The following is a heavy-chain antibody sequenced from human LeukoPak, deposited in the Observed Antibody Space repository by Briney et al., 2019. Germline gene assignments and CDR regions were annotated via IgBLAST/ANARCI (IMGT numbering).Heavy chain of an antibody. V-gene: IGHV3-23*01. CDR1: GFTFSNYW. CDR3: ANGRLLNFSDY. Sequence: GGSLRLSCAASGFTFSNYWVTWVRQAPGKGLEWVSAISGSGGSTYYPDSVKGRFTISRDNSKNTLYLQMNSLRAEDTAVYYCANGRLLNFSDYWGQGTLSPSPQ. CDR2: ISGSGGST. D-gene: IGHD6-25*01. J-gene: IGHJ4*02.